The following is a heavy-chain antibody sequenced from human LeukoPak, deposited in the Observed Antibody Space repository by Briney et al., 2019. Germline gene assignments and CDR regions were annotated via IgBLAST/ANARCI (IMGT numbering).Heavy chain of an antibody. CDR2: IYHSGST. Sequence: SETLSLTCTVSGTSISSSSYYWGWIRQPPGKGLEWIGYIYHSGSTYYNPSLKSRVTISVDRSKNQFSLKLSSVTAADTAVYYCARVSLVAGPFYIDYWGQGTLVTVSS. D-gene: IGHD6-19*01. J-gene: IGHJ4*02. V-gene: IGHV4-30-2*01. CDR1: GTSISSSSYY. CDR3: ARVSLVAGPFYIDY.